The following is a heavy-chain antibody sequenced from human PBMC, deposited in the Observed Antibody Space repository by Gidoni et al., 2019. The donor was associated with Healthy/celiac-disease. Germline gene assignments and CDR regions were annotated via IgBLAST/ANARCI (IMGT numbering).Heavy chain of an antibody. CDR1: GFTFSSYG. D-gene: IGHD2-2*01. V-gene: IGHV3-33*01. CDR2: IWYDGSNK. J-gene: IGHJ6*02. Sequence: QVQLVESGGGVVQPGRSLRLPCAASGFTFSSYGMHWVRQAPGKGLEWVAVIWYDGSNKYYADSVKGRFTISRDNSKNTLYLQMNSLRAEDTAVYYCARDPRGSSYGMDVWGQGTTVTVSS. CDR3: ARDPRGSSYGMDV.